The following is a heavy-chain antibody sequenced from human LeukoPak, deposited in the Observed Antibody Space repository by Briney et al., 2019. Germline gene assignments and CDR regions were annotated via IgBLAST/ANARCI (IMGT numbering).Heavy chain of an antibody. V-gene: IGHV4-59*12. CDR1: GGSINSYY. D-gene: IGHD4-23*01. Sequence: SETLSLTCTVSGGSINSYYWSWIRQPPGKGLEWIGYIYYSGSTNYNPSLKSRVTISVDTSKNQFSLKLSSVTAADTAVYYCARDRSLHTYDYGGNSDAFDIWGQGTMVTVSS. J-gene: IGHJ3*02. CDR2: IYYSGST. CDR3: ARDRSLHTYDYGGNSDAFDI.